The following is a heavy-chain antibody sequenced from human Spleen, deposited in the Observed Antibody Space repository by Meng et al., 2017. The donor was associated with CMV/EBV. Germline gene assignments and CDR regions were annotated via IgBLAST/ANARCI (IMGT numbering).Heavy chain of an antibody. CDR1: GGSISSSSYY. J-gene: IGHJ4*02. V-gene: IGHV4-39*07. Sequence: QVQLKQWGPGLVKPSETLSLTCTVSGGSISSSSYYWGWIRQPPGKGLEWIGSIYYSGSTYYNPSLRSRVTISVDTSKNQFSLKLSSVTAADTAVYYCARDCGGDCLLDYWGQGTLVTVSS. CDR2: IYYSGST. D-gene: IGHD2-21*02. CDR3: ARDCGGDCLLDY.